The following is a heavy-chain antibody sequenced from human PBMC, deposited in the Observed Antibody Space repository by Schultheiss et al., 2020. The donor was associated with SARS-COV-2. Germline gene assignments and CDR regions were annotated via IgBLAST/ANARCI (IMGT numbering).Heavy chain of an antibody. CDR2: IYYSGST. Sequence: SETLSLTCAVYGGSFSGYYWSWIRQPPGKGLEWIGYIYYSGSTNYNPSLKSRVTISLDTSKNQFSLKLSSVTAADTAVFYCARGTDKNLFGDYVPYYFGMDVWGQGTTVTVSS. J-gene: IGHJ6*02. CDR3: ARGTDKNLFGDYVPYYFGMDV. V-gene: IGHV4-34*01. CDR1: GGSFSGYY. D-gene: IGHD4-17*01.